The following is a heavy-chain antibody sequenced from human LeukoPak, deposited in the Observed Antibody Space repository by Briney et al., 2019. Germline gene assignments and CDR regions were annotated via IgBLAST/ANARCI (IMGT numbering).Heavy chain of an antibody. Sequence: SETLSLTCTVSGGSLSSSTYYWGWIRQPPGKGLEWIGNIYYSGSTYYKPSLKSRVTISVDMSRNQFSLRLSSVTAADTAVHYCARVVPAAIFDYWGQGTLVTVSS. D-gene: IGHD2-2*02. CDR1: GGSLSSSTYY. V-gene: IGHV4-39*07. J-gene: IGHJ4*02. CDR3: ARVVPAAIFDY. CDR2: IYYSGST.